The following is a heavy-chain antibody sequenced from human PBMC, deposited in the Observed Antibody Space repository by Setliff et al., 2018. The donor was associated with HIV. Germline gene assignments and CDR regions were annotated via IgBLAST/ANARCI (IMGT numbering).Heavy chain of an antibody. Sequence: SGPTLVNPTQTLTLTCTFSGFLLSTSGVGVGWIRQPPGKALEWLALIYWDDDKRYSPSLKSRLTITKDTSKTQVVLTMTNMDPVDTATYYCARHGGVWYFDLWGRGTLVTVSS. CDR3: ARHGGVWYFDL. J-gene: IGHJ2*01. CDR1: GFLLSTSGVG. CDR2: IYWDDDK. V-gene: IGHV2-5*02.